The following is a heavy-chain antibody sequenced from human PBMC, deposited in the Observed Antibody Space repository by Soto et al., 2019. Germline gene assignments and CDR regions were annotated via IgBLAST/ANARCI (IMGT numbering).Heavy chain of an antibody. D-gene: IGHD3-3*01. CDR2: ITDSSDTV. CDR3: ARDFGHGYYLDY. Sequence: EVPLVESGGGLVQPGGSLRLSCVASGFSFSNYTMNWVRQAPGKGLEWVSYITDSSDTVHYADSVRGRFTISRDNAESSLYLQMNSLRDEDTAVYFCARDFGHGYYLDYWGRGTLVTVSS. J-gene: IGHJ4*02. V-gene: IGHV3-48*02. CDR1: GFSFSNYT.